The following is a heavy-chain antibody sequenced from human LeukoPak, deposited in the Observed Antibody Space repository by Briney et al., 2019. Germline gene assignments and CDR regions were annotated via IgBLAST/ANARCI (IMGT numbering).Heavy chain of an antibody. D-gene: IGHD6-19*01. CDR3: AGLFQGRIAVAGTDY. CDR2: IIPIFGTA. J-gene: IGHJ4*02. CDR1: GGTFSSYA. V-gene: IGHV1-69*13. Sequence: SVKVFCKASGGTFSSYAISWVRQAPGQGLEWMGGIIPIFGTANYAQRFQGRVTITADESTSTAYMELSSLRSEDTAVYYCAGLFQGRIAVAGTDYWGQGTLVTVSS.